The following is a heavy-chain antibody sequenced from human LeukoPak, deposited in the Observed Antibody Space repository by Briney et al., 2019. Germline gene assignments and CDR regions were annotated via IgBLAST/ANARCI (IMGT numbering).Heavy chain of an antibody. CDR3: AKDTYDSRGYYPWDH. V-gene: IGHV4-38-2*02. J-gene: IGHJ4*02. D-gene: IGHD3-22*01. CDR1: GYSISSGYY. CDR2: SNHSGGS. Sequence: SETLSLTCSVSGYSISSGYYWGWIRQPPGKGLEWIGSSNHSGGSYYHPSLKGRVTILVDTSRNQFSLKLTSVTVADTAVYYCAKDTYDSRGYYPWDHWGQGTLVTVSS.